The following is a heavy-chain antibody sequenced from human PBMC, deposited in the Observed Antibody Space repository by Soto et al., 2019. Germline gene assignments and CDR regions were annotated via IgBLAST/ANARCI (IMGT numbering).Heavy chain of an antibody. CDR2: IYYSGST. V-gene: IGHV4-31*03. J-gene: IGHJ4*02. CDR3: ARGQYYYGSGSYTFDY. D-gene: IGHD3-10*01. Sequence: QVQLQESGPGLVKPSQTLSLTCTVSGGSISSGGYYWSWIRQHPGKGLEWIGYIYYSGSTNYNPSLKSRVTISVDTSKNQFSLKLSSVTAADTAVYYCARGQYYYGSGSYTFDYWGQGTLVTVSS. CDR1: GGSISSGGYY.